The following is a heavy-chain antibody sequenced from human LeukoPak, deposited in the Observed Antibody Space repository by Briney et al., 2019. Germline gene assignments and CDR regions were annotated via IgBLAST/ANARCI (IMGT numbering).Heavy chain of an antibody. J-gene: IGHJ4*02. CDR3: ARHIQAETVVKDIDY. Sequence: SETLSLTCTVSGGSISSSSYYWGWIRQPPRKGLEWIGSIYYSGSTYYNPSLKSRVTISVDTSKNQFSLKLSSVTAADTAVYYCARHIQAETVVKDIDYWGQGTLVTVSS. D-gene: IGHD4-23*01. V-gene: IGHV4-39*01. CDR1: GGSISSSSYY. CDR2: IYYSGST.